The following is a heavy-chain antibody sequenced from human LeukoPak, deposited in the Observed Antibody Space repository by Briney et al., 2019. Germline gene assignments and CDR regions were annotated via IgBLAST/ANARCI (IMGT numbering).Heavy chain of an antibody. J-gene: IGHJ5*02. Sequence: PGGSLRLSCAASGFTFSSYEMNWVRQAPGKGLEWLSYITGGGRTIYYADSVKGRFTISRDNAKNSLYLQMNSLRAEDTAVYYCARVSRRPDWSAPWGQGTLVTVSS. CDR1: GFTFSSYE. CDR2: ITGGGRTI. V-gene: IGHV3-48*03. CDR3: ARVSRRPDWSAP.